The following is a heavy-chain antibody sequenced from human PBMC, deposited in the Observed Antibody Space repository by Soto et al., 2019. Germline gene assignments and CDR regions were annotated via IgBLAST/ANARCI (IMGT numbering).Heavy chain of an antibody. D-gene: IGHD6-13*01. CDR3: AKRSPYSSGWYSPIFDY. Sequence: GGSLRLSCAASGFSFSDYAMSWVRQAPGKGLEWVSVISESGGSTHYADSVRGRFTVSRDNSKNSLSLRMNSLRDEDTAVYFYAKRSPYSSGWYSPIFDYWGQGALVTVSS. J-gene: IGHJ4*02. V-gene: IGHV3-23*01. CDR2: ISESGGST. CDR1: GFSFSDYA.